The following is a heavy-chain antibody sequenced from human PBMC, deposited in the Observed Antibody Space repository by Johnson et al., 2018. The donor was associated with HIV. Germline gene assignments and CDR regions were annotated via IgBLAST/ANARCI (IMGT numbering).Heavy chain of an antibody. V-gene: IGHV3-20*04. CDR1: GFIFDDYG. D-gene: IGHD1-26*01. J-gene: IGHJ3*01. Sequence: VQLVESGGGVLRPGASLRLSCEGFGFIFDDYGLNWVRQAPGKGLEWVSGINWNGGITGYADSVKGRGTIARDNDKSSVYMQMNNLRAEDTACYYCARRDSGSLSFDLWGQGTMVTVSS. CDR3: ARRDSGSLSFDL. CDR2: INWNGGIT.